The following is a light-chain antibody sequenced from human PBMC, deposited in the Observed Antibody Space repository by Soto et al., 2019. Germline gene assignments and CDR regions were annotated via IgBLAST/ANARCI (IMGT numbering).Light chain of an antibody. CDR1: QVIGSW. CDR3: QHANSFPLT. CDR2: AAS. V-gene: IGKV1-12*01. Sequence: IQITQSPSSLSAYVGDRVNITCRASQVIGSWLAWYQQKPGKAPKLLIYAASSLQSGVPPRFSGSGSVADFTLTISSLQPEDFATYYCQHANSFPLTFGGGTKVDIK. J-gene: IGKJ4*01.